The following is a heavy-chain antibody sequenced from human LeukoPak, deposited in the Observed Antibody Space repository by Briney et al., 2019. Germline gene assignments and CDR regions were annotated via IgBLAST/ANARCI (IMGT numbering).Heavy chain of an antibody. CDR1: GYTFTSYG. Sequence: ASVKVSCKASGYTFTSYGINWVRQATGQGLEWMGWMNPNSGNTGYAQKFQGRVTMTRNTSISTAYMELSSLRSEDTAVYYCARDGYNLEGADYWGQETLVTVSS. V-gene: IGHV1-8*01. D-gene: IGHD5-24*01. CDR2: MNPNSGNT. CDR3: ARDGYNLEGADY. J-gene: IGHJ4*02.